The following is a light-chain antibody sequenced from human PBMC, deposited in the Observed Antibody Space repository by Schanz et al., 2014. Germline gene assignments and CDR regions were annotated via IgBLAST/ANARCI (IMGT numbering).Light chain of an antibody. J-gene: IGKJ3*01. CDR3: HQYINSPFT. V-gene: IGKV3-20*01. CDR2: GTS. CDR1: QSVHRNY. Sequence: PGERATLSCRASQSVHRNYLAWHQQKPGPAPRLLIYGTSIRATGIPDRFSGSGSGTDFTLTISRLEPEDFAVYYCHQYINSPFTFGPGTKRDRK.